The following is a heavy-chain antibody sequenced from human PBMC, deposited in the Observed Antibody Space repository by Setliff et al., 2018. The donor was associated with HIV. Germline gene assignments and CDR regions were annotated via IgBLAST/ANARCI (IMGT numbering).Heavy chain of an antibody. J-gene: IGHJ5*02. CDR2: FDPEDGET. V-gene: IGHV1-24*01. CDR1: GYTLTELS. D-gene: IGHD3-10*01. CDR3: ATDLKGSQSYYYGSGSYSGFDP. Sequence: GASVKVSCKVSGYTLTELSMHWVRQAPGKGLEWMGGFDPEDGETIYAQKFQGRVTMTEDTSTDTAYMELSSLGSEDTAVYYCATDLKGSQSYYYGSGSYSGFDPWGQGTLVTVSS.